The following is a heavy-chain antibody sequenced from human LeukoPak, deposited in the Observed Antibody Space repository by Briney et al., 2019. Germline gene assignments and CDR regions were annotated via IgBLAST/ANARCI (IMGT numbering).Heavy chain of an antibody. Sequence: MPSETLSLTCAVYGGSFSGYYWSWIRQPPGKGLEWIGEINHSGSTNYNPSLKSRVTISVDTSKNQFSLKLSSVTAADTAVYYCARDLRTNDFWSGYSADYYGMDVWGQGTTVTVSS. D-gene: IGHD3-3*01. CDR3: ARDLRTNDFWSGYSADYYGMDV. CDR1: GGSFSGYY. CDR2: INHSGST. J-gene: IGHJ6*02. V-gene: IGHV4-34*01.